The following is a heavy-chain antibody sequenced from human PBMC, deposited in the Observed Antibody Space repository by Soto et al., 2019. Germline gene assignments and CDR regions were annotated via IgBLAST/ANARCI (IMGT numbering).Heavy chain of an antibody. CDR2: ISSSSSYI. Sequence: RLSCAASGFTFSSYSMNWVRQAPGKGLEWVSSISSSSSYIYYADSVKGRFTISRDNAKNSLYLQMNSLRAEDTALYYCVRSRWLASHFDYLGQGTLVTVSS. V-gene: IGHV3-21*04. CDR1: GFTFSSYS. D-gene: IGHD6-19*01. CDR3: VRSRWLASHFDY. J-gene: IGHJ4*02.